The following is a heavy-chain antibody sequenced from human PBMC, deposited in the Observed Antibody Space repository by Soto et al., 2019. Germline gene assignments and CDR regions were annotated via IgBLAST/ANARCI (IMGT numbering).Heavy chain of an antibody. J-gene: IGHJ4*02. CDR1: GFTFSSYA. CDR2: ISYDGSNK. D-gene: IGHD6-13*01. V-gene: IGHV3-30-3*01. Sequence: LRLSCAASGFTFSSYAMHWVRQAPGKGLEWVAVISYDGSNKYYADSVKGRFTISRDNSKNTLYLQMNSLRAEDTAVYYCARDRSSSWYFDYWGQGTLVTVSS. CDR3: ARDRSSSWYFDY.